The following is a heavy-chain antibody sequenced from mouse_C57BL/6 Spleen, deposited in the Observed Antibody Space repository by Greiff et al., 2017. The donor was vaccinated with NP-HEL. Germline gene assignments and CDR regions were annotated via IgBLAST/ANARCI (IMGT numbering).Heavy chain of an antibody. D-gene: IGHD2-4*01. J-gene: IGHJ3*01. V-gene: IGHV1-80*01. Sequence: QVQLQQSGAELVKPGASVKISCKASGYAFSSYWMNWVKQRPGKGLEWIGQIYPGDGDTNYNGKFKGKGTLTTDKSSSTAYMQLSSLTSEDSAVYFCARRDYGGFAYWGQGTLVTVSA. CDR3: ARRDYGGFAY. CDR2: IYPGDGDT. CDR1: GYAFSSYW.